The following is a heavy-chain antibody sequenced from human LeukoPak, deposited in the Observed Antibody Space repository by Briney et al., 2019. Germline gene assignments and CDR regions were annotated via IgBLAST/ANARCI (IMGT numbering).Heavy chain of an antibody. CDR3: ATDYGGNSGTDY. CDR1: GFTFSSYA. V-gene: IGHV3-30-3*01. Sequence: GGSLRLSCAASGFTFSSYAINWVRQAPGKGLEWVAVISYDGSKKYYADSVKGRFTISRDNSKNTLYLQMNTLRAEGTAVYYCATDYGGNSGTDYWGQGTLVTVSS. CDR2: ISYDGSKK. J-gene: IGHJ4*02. D-gene: IGHD4-23*01.